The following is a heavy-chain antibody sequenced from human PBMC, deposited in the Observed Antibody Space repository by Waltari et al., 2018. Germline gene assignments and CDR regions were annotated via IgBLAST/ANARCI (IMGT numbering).Heavy chain of an antibody. D-gene: IGHD2-2*01. CDR3: VRVVPANYFDY. Sequence: QVQLQESGPGLVKPSETLSLTCAVSGYSFSPGSYWGWIRQPPGKGLEWIGSIYHSGSSYANPSLKSRVTISVDTSKNQFSLKLSSVTAADTAVYYCVRVVPANYFDYWGQGTLVTVSS. V-gene: IGHV4-38-2*01. J-gene: IGHJ4*02. CDR1: GYSFSPGSY. CDR2: IYHSGSS.